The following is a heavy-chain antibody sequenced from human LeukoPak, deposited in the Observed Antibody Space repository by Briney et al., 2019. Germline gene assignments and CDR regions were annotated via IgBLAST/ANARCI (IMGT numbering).Heavy chain of an antibody. CDR3: AKDPPLYDFWSGYRTG. D-gene: IGHD3-3*01. V-gene: IGHV3-23*01. CDR2: ISGSGGST. CDR1: GFTFSSYA. Sequence: PGGSLRLSCAASGFTFSSYAMSWVRQAPGKGLEWVSAISGSGGSTYYADSVKGRFTISRDNSKNTLYLQMNSLRAEDTAVYYCAKDPPLYDFWSGYRTGWGQGTLVTVSS. J-gene: IGHJ4*02.